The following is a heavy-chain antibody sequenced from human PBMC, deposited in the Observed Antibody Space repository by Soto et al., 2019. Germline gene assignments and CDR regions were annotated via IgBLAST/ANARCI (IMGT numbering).Heavy chain of an antibody. CDR1: AFSLSNYG. V-gene: IGHV3-30*03. D-gene: IGHD3-10*01. Sequence: EGSLRLSCTASAFSLSNYGMHWVRQAPCKGLEWVAVISDYGVSKYYADSVQGRFTISRDNSESAVFLQMHSLRPDDTALYFCARAYYFGSGTSYTLYYWGQGTQVTVSS. CDR2: ISDYGVSK. CDR3: ARAYYFGSGTSYTLYY. J-gene: IGHJ4*02.